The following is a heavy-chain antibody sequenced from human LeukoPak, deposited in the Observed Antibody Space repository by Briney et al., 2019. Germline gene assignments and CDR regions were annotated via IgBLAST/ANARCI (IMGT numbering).Heavy chain of an antibody. CDR2: IWYDGSNK. D-gene: IGHD1-14*01. J-gene: IGHJ4*02. Sequence: GGSLRLSCAASGFTFSTYGMHWVRQAPGKGLEWVAVIWYDGSNKYYADSVKGRFTISRDNSKNTLYLQMNSLRAEDTAVYYCARDRKGIWYDYWGQGTLVTVSS. V-gene: IGHV3-33*01. CDR1: GFTFSTYG. CDR3: ARDRKGIWYDY.